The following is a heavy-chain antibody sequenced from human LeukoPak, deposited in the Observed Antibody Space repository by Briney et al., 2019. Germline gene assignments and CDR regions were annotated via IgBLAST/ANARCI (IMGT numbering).Heavy chain of an antibody. CDR1: GGSFSGYY. J-gene: IGHJ4*02. Sequence: AAETLSLTCAVYGGSFSGYYWSWIRQPPGKGLEWIGEINHSGSTNYNPSLKSRVTISVDTSKNQFSLKLSSVTAADTAVYYCARKYYYDSSGYHFDYWGQGTRVTVSS. CDR3: ARKYYYDSSGYHFDY. D-gene: IGHD3-22*01. CDR2: INHSGST. V-gene: IGHV4-34*01.